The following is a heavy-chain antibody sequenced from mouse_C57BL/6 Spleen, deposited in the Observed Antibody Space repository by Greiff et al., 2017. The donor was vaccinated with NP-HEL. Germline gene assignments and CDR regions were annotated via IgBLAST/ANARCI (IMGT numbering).Heavy chain of an antibody. Sequence: EVQLVESGPELVKPGASVKIPCKASGYTFTDYNMDWVKQSHGKSLEWIGDINPNNGGTNYNQKFKGKATLTVDKSSSTAYMELRSLTSEDTAVYYCARGYDGYYGYAMDYWGQGTSVTVSS. J-gene: IGHJ4*01. V-gene: IGHV1-18*01. CDR2: INPNNGGT. CDR1: GYTFTDYN. D-gene: IGHD2-3*01. CDR3: ARGYDGYYGYAMDY.